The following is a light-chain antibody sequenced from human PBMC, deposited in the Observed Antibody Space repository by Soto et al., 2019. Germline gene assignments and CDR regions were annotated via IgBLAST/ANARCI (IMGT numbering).Light chain of an antibody. CDR2: EVS. Sequence: VMFKPPASLAVSLGERATINCKSSQRLFCGSNNKTYLAWYLHTPGQPPRLLIYEVSSRFAGVPDRFSGSGSGTDFTLTISRVEPDDVGVYICLRSIQSLLTFGRGTKVDIK. CDR1: QRLFCGSNNKTY. J-gene: IGKJ3*01. V-gene: IGKV4-1*01. CDR3: LRSIQSLLT.